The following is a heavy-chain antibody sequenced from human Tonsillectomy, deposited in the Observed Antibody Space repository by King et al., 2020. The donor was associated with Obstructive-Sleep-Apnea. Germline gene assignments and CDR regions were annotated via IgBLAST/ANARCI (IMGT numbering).Heavy chain of an antibody. J-gene: IGHJ4*02. V-gene: IGHV5-51*01. CDR1: GYSFASHW. Sequence: VQLVESGPEVKKPGESLNISCKGSGYSFASHWIAWVRQMPGKGLEWMGIIYPGDSDTKYSPSFQGRVTISADKSITTAYLQWSSLKASDTAMYFCARHHKQWLAGGDYWGQGSLLTVSS. CDR2: IYPGDSDT. CDR3: ARHHKQWLAGGDY. D-gene: IGHD6-19*01.